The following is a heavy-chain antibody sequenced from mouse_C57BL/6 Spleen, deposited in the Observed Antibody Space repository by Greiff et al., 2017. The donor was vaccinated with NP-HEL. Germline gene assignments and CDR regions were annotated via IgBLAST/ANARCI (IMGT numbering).Heavy chain of an antibody. V-gene: IGHV1-76*01. Sequence: VQLQQSGAELVRPGASVKLSCKASGYTFTDYYINWVKQRPGQGLEWIARIYPGSGNTYYNEKFKGKATLTAEKSSSTAYMQLSSLTSEDSAVYFCARGGNYFYAMDYWGKGTSVTVSS. CDR3: ARGGNYFYAMDY. J-gene: IGHJ4*01. D-gene: IGHD2-1*01. CDR2: IYPGSGNT. CDR1: GYTFTDYY.